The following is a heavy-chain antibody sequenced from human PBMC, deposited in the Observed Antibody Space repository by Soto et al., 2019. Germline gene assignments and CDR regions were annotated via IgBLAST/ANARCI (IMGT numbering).Heavy chain of an antibody. CDR1: GGSISSSSYY. J-gene: IGHJ6*03. CDR3: ARHMEEMTTVTAKTDYYYYMDV. V-gene: IGHV4-39*01. Sequence: QLQLQESGPGLVKPSETLSLTCTVSGGSISSSSYYWGWIRQPPGKGLEWIGSIYYSGSTYYNPSLKSRVTISVDTSKNQFSLKLSSVTAADTAVYYCARHMEEMTTVTAKTDYYYYMDVWGKGTTVTVSS. D-gene: IGHD4-17*01. CDR2: IYYSGST.